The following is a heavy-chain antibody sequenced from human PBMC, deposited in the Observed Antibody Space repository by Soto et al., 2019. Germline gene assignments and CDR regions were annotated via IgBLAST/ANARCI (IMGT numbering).Heavy chain of an antibody. CDR3: ARGLTTVTTPFDY. J-gene: IGHJ4*02. D-gene: IGHD4-17*01. CDR2: INHSGST. CDR1: GGSFSGYY. Sequence: SETLSLTCAVYGGSFSGYYWSWIRQPPGKGLEWIGEINHSGSTNYNPSLKSRVTISVDTSKNQFSLKLSSVTAADTAVYYCARGLTTVTTPFDYWGQGTLVTVSS. V-gene: IGHV4-34*01.